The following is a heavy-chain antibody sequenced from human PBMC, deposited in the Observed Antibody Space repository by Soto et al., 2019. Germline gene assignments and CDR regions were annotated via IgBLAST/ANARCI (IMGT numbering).Heavy chain of an antibody. J-gene: IGHJ3*02. V-gene: IGHV3-30-3*01. CDR1: GFTFSSYA. CDR3: AREARGSAFDI. D-gene: IGHD3-10*01. CDR2: ISYDGSNK. Sequence: QVQLVESGGGVVQPGRSLRLSCAASGFTFSSYAMHWVRQAPGKGLEWVAVISYDGSNKYYADSVKGRFTISRDNSKNTLYLQMNSLRAEDTAVYSCAREARGSAFDIWGQGTMVTVSS.